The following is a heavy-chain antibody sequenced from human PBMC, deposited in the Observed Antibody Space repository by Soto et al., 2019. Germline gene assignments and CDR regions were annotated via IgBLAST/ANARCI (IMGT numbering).Heavy chain of an antibody. CDR2: IYYSGST. J-gene: IGHJ4*02. CDR1: GGSISSYY. Sequence: QVQLQESGPGLVKPSETLSLTCTVSGGSISSYYWSWIRQPPGKGLEWIGYIYYSGSTNYNPSLKSRATISVDTSKNQFFMKLSSVTAADTAVYYCARAHSSGWYVDYWGQGTLVTVSS. V-gene: IGHV4-59*01. D-gene: IGHD6-19*01. CDR3: ARAHSSGWYVDY.